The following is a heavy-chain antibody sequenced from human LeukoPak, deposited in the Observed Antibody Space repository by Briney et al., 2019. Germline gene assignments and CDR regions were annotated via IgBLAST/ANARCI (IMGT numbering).Heavy chain of an antibody. CDR3: ARERSSSYSYDAFDI. CDR2: ISAYNGNT. Sequence: ASVKVSCKASGYTFTSYGISWVRQAPGQGLEWMGWISAYNGNTNYAQKLQGRVTMTTDTSTSTAYMELRSLRSDDTAVYYCARERSSSYSYDAFDIWGQGTMVTVSS. CDR1: GYTFTSYG. J-gene: IGHJ3*02. V-gene: IGHV1-18*01. D-gene: IGHD6-6*01.